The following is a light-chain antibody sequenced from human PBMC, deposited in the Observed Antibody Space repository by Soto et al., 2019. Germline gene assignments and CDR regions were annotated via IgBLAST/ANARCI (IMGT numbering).Light chain of an antibody. CDR1: SSDVGGSNY. CDR3: SSYTNTNTYV. Sequence: QSVLTQPASVSGSPGQSITISCTGTSSDVGGSNYVSWYQQYPGKAPKLMIYEVSNRPSGVSNRFSGSKSGNTASLSISGLQAEDEADYYCSSYTNTNTYVFGNGTKVT. CDR2: EVS. V-gene: IGLV2-14*01. J-gene: IGLJ1*01.